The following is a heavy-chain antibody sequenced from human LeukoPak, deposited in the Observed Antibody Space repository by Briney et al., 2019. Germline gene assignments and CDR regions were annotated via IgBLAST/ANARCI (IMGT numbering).Heavy chain of an antibody. CDR1: GFTFSSYA. CDR3: ARTTGCSSTSCYVNF. V-gene: IGHV3-23*01. Sequence: GGSLRLSCVASGFTFSSYAMSWVRQAPGEGLEWVSGISGSGDSTYYADSVKGRFTISRDNSKNALYLQMSTLGAEDTAVYYCARTTGCSSTSCYVNFWGQGTLVTVSS. D-gene: IGHD2-2*01. J-gene: IGHJ4*02. CDR2: ISGSGDST.